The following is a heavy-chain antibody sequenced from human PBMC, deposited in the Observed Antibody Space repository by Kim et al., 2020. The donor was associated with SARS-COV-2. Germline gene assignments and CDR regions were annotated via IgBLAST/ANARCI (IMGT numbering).Heavy chain of an antibody. V-gene: IGHV5-51*01. CDR3: ARAGYCSSTSCPNYYYYGMDV. CDR1: GYSFTSYW. CDR2: IYPGDSDT. Sequence: GESLKISCKGSGYSFTSYWIGWVRQMPGKGLEWMGIIYPGDSDTRYSPSFQGQVTISADKSISTAYLQWSSLKASDTAMYYCARAGYCSSTSCPNYYYYGMDVWGQGTTVTVSS. D-gene: IGHD2-2*01. J-gene: IGHJ6*02.